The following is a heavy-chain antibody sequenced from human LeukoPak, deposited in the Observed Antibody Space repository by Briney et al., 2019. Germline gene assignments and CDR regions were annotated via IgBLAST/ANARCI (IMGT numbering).Heavy chain of an antibody. Sequence: SETLSLTCTVSGGSISSYYWTWIRQPSGKGLEWIGYIYSSGRTNYNPSLESQVTMSVDTSKNQFFLKVISVTAADTAVYYCARLSAGFNSSYWFDPWGQGTLVTVSS. D-gene: IGHD2/OR15-2a*01. CDR2: IYSSGRT. CDR1: GGSISSYY. CDR3: ARLSAGFNSSYWFDP. V-gene: IGHV4-4*09. J-gene: IGHJ5*02.